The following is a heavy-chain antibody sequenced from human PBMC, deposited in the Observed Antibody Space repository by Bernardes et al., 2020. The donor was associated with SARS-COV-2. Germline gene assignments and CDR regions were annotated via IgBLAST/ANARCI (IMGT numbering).Heavy chain of an antibody. CDR1: GYTFTGYY. J-gene: IGHJ4*02. CDR3: AREAPYSSGWHHFDY. CDR2: INPNSGGT. Sequence: AALKDSCKASGYTFTGYYMHWVRQAPGQGLEWMGWINPNSGGTNYAQKFQGRVTMTRDTSISTAYMELSRLRSDDTAVYYCAREAPYSSGWHHFDYWGQGTLVTVSS. V-gene: IGHV1-2*02. D-gene: IGHD6-19*01.